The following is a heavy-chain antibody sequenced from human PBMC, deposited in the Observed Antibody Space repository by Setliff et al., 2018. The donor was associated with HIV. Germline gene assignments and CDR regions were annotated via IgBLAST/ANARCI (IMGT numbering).Heavy chain of an antibody. V-gene: IGHV1-2*04. CDR1: GYTFTGYY. Sequence: ASVKVSCKASGYTFTGYYLHWVRQAPGQGLEWMGWIIPNSGGTNYAQKFQGWVTMTRDTSISTTYMELSRLRSDDTAVYYCARGGIAAAGTLNYYYYGLDVWGQGTMVTVSS. J-gene: IGHJ6*02. CDR2: IIPNSGGT. D-gene: IGHD6-13*01. CDR3: ARGGIAAAGTLNYYYYGLDV.